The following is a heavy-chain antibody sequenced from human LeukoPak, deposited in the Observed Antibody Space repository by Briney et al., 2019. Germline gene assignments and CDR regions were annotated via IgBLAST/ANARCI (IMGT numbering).Heavy chain of an antibody. Sequence: SETLSLTCTVSSGSISSGGYYWSWIRQHPGKGLEWIGYIYYSGSTYYNPSLKSRVTISVDTSKNQFSLKLNSVTAADTAVYYCARKYTRLDGMDVWGQGTTVTVSS. CDR2: IYYSGST. D-gene: IGHD5-12*01. CDR1: SGSISSGGYY. CDR3: ARKYTRLDGMDV. J-gene: IGHJ6*02. V-gene: IGHV4-31*03.